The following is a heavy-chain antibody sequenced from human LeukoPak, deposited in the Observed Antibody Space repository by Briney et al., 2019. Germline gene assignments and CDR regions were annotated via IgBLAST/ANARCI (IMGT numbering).Heavy chain of an antibody. CDR1: GGSISSYY. J-gene: IGHJ5*02. CDR2: IYTSGST. D-gene: IGHD2-15*01. V-gene: IGHV4-4*07. CDR3: ARERGYCSGGSCNWFDP. Sequence: SETLSLTCTVSGGSISSYYWSWIRQPAGKGLEWIGRIYTSGSTNYNPSLKSRVPMSVETSKNQFSLKLSSVTAADTAVYYCARERGYCSGGSCNWFDPWGQGTLVTVSS.